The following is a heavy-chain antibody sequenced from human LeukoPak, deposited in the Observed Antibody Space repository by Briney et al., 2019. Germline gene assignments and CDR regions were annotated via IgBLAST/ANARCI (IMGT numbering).Heavy chain of an antibody. D-gene: IGHD3-22*01. CDR2: ISGSGTST. CDR1: GXTFSTYA. CDR3: ARVPYNSMDYFDY. Sequence: GGPLRLSCAASGXTFSTYAMSWVRRAPGKGLEWVSGISGSGTSTYYADSVKGRFTISRDNSRTTLYLQMNSLRVEDTAVYYCARVPYNSMDYFDYWGQGILVTVSS. J-gene: IGHJ4*02. V-gene: IGHV3-23*01.